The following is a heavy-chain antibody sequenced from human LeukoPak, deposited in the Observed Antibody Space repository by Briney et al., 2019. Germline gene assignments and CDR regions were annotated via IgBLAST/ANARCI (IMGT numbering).Heavy chain of an antibody. CDR2: ISWNGARI. CDR3: VKDLVAASENVRGWYPMGY. Sequence: PGGSLRLSCAASGFTFAEYTMHWVRQAPGKGLEWVSLISWNGARIHYGDSVKGRFTISRDNSKNSLYLQMNSLRTEDTALYYCVKDLVAASENVRGWYPMGYWGQGTLVTVSS. CDR1: GFTFAEYT. J-gene: IGHJ4*02. V-gene: IGHV3-43*01. D-gene: IGHD6-19*01.